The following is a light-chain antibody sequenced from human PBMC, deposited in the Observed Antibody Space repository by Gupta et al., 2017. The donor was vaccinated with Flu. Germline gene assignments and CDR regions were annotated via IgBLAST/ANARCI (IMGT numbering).Light chain of an antibody. V-gene: IGKV3-11*01. J-gene: IGKJ4*01. CDR2: DAS. Sequence: EIVLTQSPATLSLSPGERATLSCRASQSVSSSLAWYQQKPGQAPRLLIYDASNRATGIPARFSGSGFGTDFTLTIRSLEPDDFAVYYCQQRSNWPPLTFGGGTKVEIK. CDR1: QSVSSS. CDR3: QQRSNWPPLT.